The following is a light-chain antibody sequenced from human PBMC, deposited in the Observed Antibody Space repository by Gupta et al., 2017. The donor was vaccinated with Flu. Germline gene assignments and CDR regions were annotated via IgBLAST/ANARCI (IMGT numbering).Light chain of an antibody. J-gene: IGLJ3*02. V-gene: IGLV1-40*01. CDR2: NNN. Sequence: QSVLTQPPSVSGDPGQRVTISCTWTSSNIGAGFGVHWYQQLPGTAPKPLIFNNNNRPSGVHDRFSGSKSGTSGTLAITGLQAEDEADYYCQSYDKSLSGWVFGGGTKLTVL. CDR3: QSYDKSLSGWV. CDR1: SSNIGAGFG.